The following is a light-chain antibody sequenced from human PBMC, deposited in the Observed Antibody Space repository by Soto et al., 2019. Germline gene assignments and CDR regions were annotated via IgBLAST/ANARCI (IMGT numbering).Light chain of an antibody. V-gene: IGKV3-20*01. CDR3: QLYGSYMFT. J-gene: IGKJ2*01. CDR1: QSVNSNF. CDR2: GAS. Sequence: EVVLTQSPGTLSLSPGERATLSCRTSQSVNSNFLSWFQQKPGQPPRLLLYGASRRAAGTPDRFSGSGSATDFTLIISRLEPEDSAVYHCQLYGSYMFTFGQGTKWIS.